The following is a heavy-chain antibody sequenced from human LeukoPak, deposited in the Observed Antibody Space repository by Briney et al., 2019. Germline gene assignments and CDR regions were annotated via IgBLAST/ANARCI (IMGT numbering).Heavy chain of an antibody. CDR2: IYYSGST. Sequence: PSQTLSLTCAVSGGSISSYYWSWIRQPPGKGLEWIGYIYYSGSTNYNPSLKSRVTISVDTSKNQFSLKLSSVTAADTAVYYCARGDRRTGSDYWGQGTLVTVSS. CDR1: GGSISSYY. V-gene: IGHV4-59*08. D-gene: IGHD2-21*02. J-gene: IGHJ4*02. CDR3: ARGDRRTGSDY.